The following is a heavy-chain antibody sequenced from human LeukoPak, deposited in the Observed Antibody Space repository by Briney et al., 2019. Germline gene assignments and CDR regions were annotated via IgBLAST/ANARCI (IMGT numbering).Heavy chain of an antibody. Sequence: PGGSLRLSCAASGFTFSNAWMSWVRQAPGKGLEWVSYISSSSSTIYYADSVKGRFTISRDNAKNSLYLQMNSLRAEDTAVYYCARDYYDSSGYDYFDYWGQGTLVTVSS. CDR3: ARDYYDSSGYDYFDY. CDR1: GFTFSNAW. V-gene: IGHV3-48*01. CDR2: ISSSSSTI. J-gene: IGHJ4*02. D-gene: IGHD3-22*01.